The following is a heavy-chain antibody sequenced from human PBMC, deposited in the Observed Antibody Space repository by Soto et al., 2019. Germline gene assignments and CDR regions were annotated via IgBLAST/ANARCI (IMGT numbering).Heavy chain of an antibody. CDR3: ASLYSGCDLYYGMDV. CDR2: IIPIFGTA. D-gene: IGHD5-12*01. Sequence: QMQLVQSGAEVKQPGSSVKVSCKAAVGTFSSYAISWVRQDPGQGLEWMGGIIPIFGTANYAQKFQGRVTITAGESTSTAYMELSRLRSEDTERYYRASLYSGCDLYYGMDVCGQGTTVTVSS. J-gene: IGHJ6*02. CDR1: VGTFSSYA. V-gene: IGHV1-69*01.